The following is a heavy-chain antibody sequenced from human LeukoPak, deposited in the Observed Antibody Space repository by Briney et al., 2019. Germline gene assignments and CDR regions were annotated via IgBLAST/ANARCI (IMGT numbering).Heavy chain of an antibody. Sequence: SETLSLTCSVSGVSISSYCWGWLRPPPGEGLEWRGYIYHSGSTNYNPSLKSRVTRSVDTSKNQFSLKLSSVTAADTAVYYCARELSGPHAFDIWGQGTMVTVSS. CDR2: IYHSGST. V-gene: IGHV4-59*01. CDR1: GVSISSYC. CDR3: ARELSGPHAFDI. D-gene: IGHD3-3*01. J-gene: IGHJ3*02.